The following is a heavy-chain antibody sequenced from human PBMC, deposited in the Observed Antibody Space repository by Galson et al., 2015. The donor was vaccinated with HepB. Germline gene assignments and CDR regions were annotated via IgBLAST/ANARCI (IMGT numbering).Heavy chain of an antibody. Sequence: SLRLSCAASGFTFSNYWMHWVRQAPGKGLVWVSHINSDGSTTTYAGSVKGRFTMSRDNGKNTLYLQMNNLRAEDTAVYFCARGWGSYWYSDLWGRGTLVTVSS. CDR2: INSDGSTT. J-gene: IGHJ2*01. D-gene: IGHD7-27*01. CDR1: GFTFSNYW. CDR3: ARGWGSYWYSDL. V-gene: IGHV3-74*01.